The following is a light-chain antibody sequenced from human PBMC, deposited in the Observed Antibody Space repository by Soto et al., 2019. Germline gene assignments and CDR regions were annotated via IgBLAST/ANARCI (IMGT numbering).Light chain of an antibody. V-gene: IGLV1-44*01. CDR2: SNN. CDR1: SSNIGSNT. CDR3: AAWDDSLNGPNYV. J-gene: IGLJ1*01. Sequence: QSVLTQLPSASGTPGQRVTISCSGSSSNIGSNTVNWYQQLPGTAPKLLIYSNNQRPSGVPDRFSGSKSGTSASLAISGLQSEDEADYYCAAWDDSLNGPNYVFGTGTKVTVL.